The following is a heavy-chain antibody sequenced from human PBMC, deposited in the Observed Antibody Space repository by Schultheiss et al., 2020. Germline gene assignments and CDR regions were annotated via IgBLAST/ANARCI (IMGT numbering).Heavy chain of an antibody. D-gene: IGHD3-3*01. Sequence: GGSLRLSCAASGFTFSSYAMSWVRQAPGKGLEWVSAISGSGGSTYYADSVKGRFTISRDNPMNTLFLQMDSLRAEDTAVYYCARVSKVLRFLEWLFQFDYWGQGTLVTVSS. V-gene: IGHV3-23*01. CDR3: ARVSKVLRFLEWLFQFDY. J-gene: IGHJ4*02. CDR2: ISGSGGST. CDR1: GFTFSSYA.